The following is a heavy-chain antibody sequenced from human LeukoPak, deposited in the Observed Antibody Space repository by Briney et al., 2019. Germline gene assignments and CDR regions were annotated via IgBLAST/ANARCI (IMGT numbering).Heavy chain of an antibody. CDR1: GYSISSGYY. J-gene: IGHJ4*02. D-gene: IGHD3-10*01. V-gene: IGHV4-38-2*02. CDR3: ARSMVRGVIGPRFDY. CDR2: IYHSGST. Sequence: SETLSLTCTVSGYSISSGYYWGWIRQPPGKGLEWIGSIYHSGSTYYNPSLKSRVTISVDTSKNQFSLKLSSVTAADTAVYYCARSMVRGVIGPRFDYWGQGTLVTVSS.